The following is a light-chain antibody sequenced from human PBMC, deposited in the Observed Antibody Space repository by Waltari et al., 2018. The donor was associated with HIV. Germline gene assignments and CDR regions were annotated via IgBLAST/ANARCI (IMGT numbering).Light chain of an antibody. Sequence: QSALTQPASVSGSPGQSITLSCTGTSSDVGIYNLVSWYQQHPGKAPKLMIAEVNKRPSGVSNRFSGSKSGNTASLTISGLQAEDEADYYCSSYATAGTYVLFGGGTKLTVL. CDR1: SSDVGIYNL. CDR2: EVN. CDR3: SSYATAGTYVL. J-gene: IGLJ2*01. V-gene: IGLV2-23*02.